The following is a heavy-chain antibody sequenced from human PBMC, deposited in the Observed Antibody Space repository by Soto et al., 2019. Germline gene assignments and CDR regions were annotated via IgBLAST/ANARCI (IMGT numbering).Heavy chain of an antibody. CDR2: IYFTGNT. CDR3: AGQTFTIAAASYGRSNWFDP. J-gene: IGHJ5*02. V-gene: IGHV4-39*01. D-gene: IGHD6-25*01. Sequence: SETLSLTCSTSGGSITSSSHFWGWVRQPPGKGLEWIGTIYFTGNTYYTPSLKSRLTMSIDTSKNEFSLRLNSVTAADTAVYYCAGQTFTIAAASYGRSNWFDPWGPGTLVTVSS. CDR1: GGSITSSSHF.